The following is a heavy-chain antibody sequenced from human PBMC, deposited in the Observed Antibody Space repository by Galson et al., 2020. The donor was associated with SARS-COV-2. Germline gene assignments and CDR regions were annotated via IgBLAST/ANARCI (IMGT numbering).Heavy chain of an antibody. J-gene: IGHJ4*02. D-gene: IGHD3-10*01. V-gene: IGHV4-59*08. CDR3: ARRAGYYGSGSYYTYFDY. Sequence: SETLSLTCTVSGGSISSYYWSWIRQPPGKGLEWIGYIYYSGSTNYNPSLKSRVTISVDTSKNQFSLKLSSVTAADTAVYYCARRAGYYGSGSYYTYFDYWGQGTLVTVSS. CDR2: IYYSGST. CDR1: GGSISSYY.